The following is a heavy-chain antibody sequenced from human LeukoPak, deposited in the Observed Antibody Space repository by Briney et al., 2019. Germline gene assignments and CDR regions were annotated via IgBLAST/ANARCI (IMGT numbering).Heavy chain of an antibody. V-gene: IGHV1-2*02. CDR2: INPNSGGT. D-gene: IGHD1-26*01. Sequence: GASVKVSCKASGYTFTGYYMHWVRQAPGQGLEWMGWINPNSGGTNYAQNFQGRVTMTRDTSISTAYMELSRLKSDDTAVYYCARYDSGINWFDPWGQGTLVTVSS. CDR1: GYTFTGYY. J-gene: IGHJ5*02. CDR3: ARYDSGINWFDP.